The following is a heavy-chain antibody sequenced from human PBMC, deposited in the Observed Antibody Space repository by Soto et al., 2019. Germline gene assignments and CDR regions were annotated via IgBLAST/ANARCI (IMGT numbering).Heavy chain of an antibody. Sequence: ASVKVSFKASGYTFTSYAMHWVRQAPGQRLEWMGWINAGNGNTKYSQKFQGRVTITRDTSASTAYMELSSLRSEDTAVYYCARYSWNYWYDYYYGMDVWGQGTTVTVSS. CDR3: ARYSWNYWYDYYYGMDV. V-gene: IGHV1-3*01. CDR2: INAGNGNT. D-gene: IGHD1-7*01. CDR1: GYTFTSYA. J-gene: IGHJ6*02.